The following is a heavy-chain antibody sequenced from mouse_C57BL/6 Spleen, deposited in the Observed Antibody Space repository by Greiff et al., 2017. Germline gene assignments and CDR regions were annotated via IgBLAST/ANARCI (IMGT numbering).Heavy chain of an antibody. D-gene: IGHD3-2*02. Sequence: QVQLQQPGAELVKPGASVKVSCKASGYTFTSYWMHWVKQRPGQGLEWIGRIHPSDSDTNYNQKFKGKATLTVDKSSSTAYMQLSSLTSEDSAVCYCAASRLAGGFAYWGQGTLVTVSA. J-gene: IGHJ3*01. CDR2: IHPSDSDT. CDR1: GYTFTSYW. CDR3: AASRLAGGFAY. V-gene: IGHV1-74*01.